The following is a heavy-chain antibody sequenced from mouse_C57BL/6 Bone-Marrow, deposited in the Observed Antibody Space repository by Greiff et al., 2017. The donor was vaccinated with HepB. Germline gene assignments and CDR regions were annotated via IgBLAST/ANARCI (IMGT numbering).Heavy chain of an antibody. CDR1: GFSLTSYG. CDR3: AKKGNYYGSGAMDY. D-gene: IGHD1-1*01. J-gene: IGHJ4*01. V-gene: IGHV2-4*01. Sequence: VKLVESGPGLVQPSQSLSITCTVSGFSLTSYGVHWVRQPPGKGLEWLGVIWSGGSTDYNAAFISRLSISKDNSKSQVFFKMNSLQADDTAIYYCAKKGNYYGSGAMDYWGQGTSVTVSS. CDR2: IWSGGST.